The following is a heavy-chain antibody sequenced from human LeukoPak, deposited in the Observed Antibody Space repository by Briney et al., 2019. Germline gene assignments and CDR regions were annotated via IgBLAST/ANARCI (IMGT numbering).Heavy chain of an antibody. J-gene: IGHJ4*02. Sequence: SVKVSCKVSGDTFNSYAVAWVRQAPGQGLEWLGLIIPAFGTTHYAQRFQGRVTITSDKSTTTAYMELGSLRSEDTAVYYCAREYYGSGSYYDGYYFDFWGQGTLVTVSS. CDR3: AREYYGSGSYYDGYYFDF. V-gene: IGHV1-69*06. D-gene: IGHD3-10*01. CDR1: GDTFNSYA. CDR2: IIPAFGTT.